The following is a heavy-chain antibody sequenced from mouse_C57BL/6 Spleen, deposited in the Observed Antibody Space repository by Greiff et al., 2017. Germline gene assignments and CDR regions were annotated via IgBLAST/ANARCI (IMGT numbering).Heavy chain of an antibody. CDR3: ARFPLWSLYWYFDV. CDR2: IRNKANGYTT. D-gene: IGHD1-1*02. CDR1: GFTFTDYY. V-gene: IGHV7-3*01. J-gene: IGHJ1*03. Sequence: DVKLVESGGGLVQPGGSLSLSCAASGFTFTDYYMSWVRQPPGKALEWLGFIRNKANGYTTEYSASVKGRFTISRDNSQSILYLQMNALRAEDSATYYCARFPLWSLYWYFDVWGTGTTVTVAS.